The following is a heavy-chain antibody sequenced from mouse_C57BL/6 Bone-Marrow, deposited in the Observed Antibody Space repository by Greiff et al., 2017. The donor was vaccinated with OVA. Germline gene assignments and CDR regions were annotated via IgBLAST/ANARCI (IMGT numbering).Heavy chain of an antibody. CDR1: GYAFSSSW. V-gene: IGHV1-82*01. Sequence: VKLMESGPELVKPGASVKISCKASGYAFSSSWMNWVKQRPGKGLEWIGRIYPGDGDTNYNGKFKGKATLTADKSSSTAYMQLSSLTSEDSAVYFCARGDYYDYPFDYWGQGTTLTVSS. CDR3: ARGDYYDYPFDY. CDR2: IYPGDGDT. D-gene: IGHD2-4*01. J-gene: IGHJ2*01.